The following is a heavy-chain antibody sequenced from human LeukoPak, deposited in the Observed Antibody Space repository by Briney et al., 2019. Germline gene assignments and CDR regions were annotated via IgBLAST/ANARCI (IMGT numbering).Heavy chain of an antibody. CDR1: GYPFTNYY. CDR3: AREWPHTYRFDP. Sequence: GASVKASCKASGYPFTNYYMHWMRHAPGQGLEWMGIINPSSGGTIYAQKFQGRVTMTRDTSTTTVYMELSSLGSEDTAVYYCAREWPHTYRFDPWGQGTLVTVSS. V-gene: IGHV1-46*01. CDR2: INPSSGGT. J-gene: IGHJ5*02. D-gene: IGHD5-12*01.